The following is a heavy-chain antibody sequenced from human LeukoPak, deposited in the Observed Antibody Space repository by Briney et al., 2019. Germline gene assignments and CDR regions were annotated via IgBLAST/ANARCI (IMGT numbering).Heavy chain of an antibody. CDR2: IYPGDSDT. V-gene: IGHV5-51*01. CDR1: GYSFTSYW. Sequence: GESLKISCKGSGYSFTSYWIGWVRQMPGKGLEWMGIIYPGDSDTRYSPSFQGQVTISAGKSISTAYLQWSSLKASDTAMYYCARTVTVTTGYLDYWGQGTLVTVSS. J-gene: IGHJ4*02. D-gene: IGHD4-17*01. CDR3: ARTVTVTTGYLDY.